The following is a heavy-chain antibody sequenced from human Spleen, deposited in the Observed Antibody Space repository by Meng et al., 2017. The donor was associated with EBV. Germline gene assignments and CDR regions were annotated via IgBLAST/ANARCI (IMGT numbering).Heavy chain of an antibody. V-gene: IGHV4-4*02. D-gene: IGHD6-13*01. J-gene: IGHJ4*02. CDR3: ARGTSRPSMYYFDY. Sequence: VQLQESGPGLVKPSGTLSLTCGVSGAPISSSHWWSWVRQTPGKGLEWIGEIFDSGTTNYNPSLKSRVTISVDESKRRFSLNLSSVTAADTAVYYCARGTSRPSMYYFDYWGQGILVTVSS. CDR1: GAPISSSHW. CDR2: IFDSGTT.